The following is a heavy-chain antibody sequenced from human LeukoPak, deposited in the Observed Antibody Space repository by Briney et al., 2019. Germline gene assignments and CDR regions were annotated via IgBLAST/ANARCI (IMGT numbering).Heavy chain of an antibody. CDR3: ARDNGFGELSWFDP. J-gene: IGHJ5*02. CDR1: GYTFTSYG. D-gene: IGHD3-10*01. Sequence: ASVKVSCKASGYTFTSYGISWVRQAPGQGLEWMGWISAYSGNTNYARKLQGRVTMTTDTSTSTAYMELRSLRSDDTAVYYCARDNGFGELSWFDPWGQGTLVTVSS. CDR2: ISAYSGNT. V-gene: IGHV1-18*01.